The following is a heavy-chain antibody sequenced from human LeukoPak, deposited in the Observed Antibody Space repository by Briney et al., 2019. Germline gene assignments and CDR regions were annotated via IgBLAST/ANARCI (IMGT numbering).Heavy chain of an antibody. D-gene: IGHD5-24*01. J-gene: IGHJ4*02. Sequence: SEALSLTCTVSDVSITTSIYYWAWIRQPPGKGLQWIGSIYYSGSTYYNPSLKSRVTISLDTSKNQFSLKLTSVTAADTAVFYCAANPVRNGYPAGFDYWGLGTLLTVSS. V-gene: IGHV4-39*07. CDR3: AANPVRNGYPAGFDY. CDR1: DVSITTSIYY. CDR2: IYYSGST.